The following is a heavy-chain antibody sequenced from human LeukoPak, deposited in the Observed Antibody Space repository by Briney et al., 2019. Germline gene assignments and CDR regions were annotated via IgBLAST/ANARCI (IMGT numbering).Heavy chain of an antibody. D-gene: IGHD2-2*01. CDR1: GGSISTTSYF. Sequence: NPSETLSLTCTVSGGSISTTSYFWAWIRQPPGEGLEWIGSIYYSGTTYYNSSLKSRVTISIERSKNHFSLNLNSLTAADTAVYYCARVYSSTHNWFDTWGQGTQVTVSS. CDR2: IYYSGTT. V-gene: IGHV4-39*07. J-gene: IGHJ5*02. CDR3: ARVYSSTHNWFDT.